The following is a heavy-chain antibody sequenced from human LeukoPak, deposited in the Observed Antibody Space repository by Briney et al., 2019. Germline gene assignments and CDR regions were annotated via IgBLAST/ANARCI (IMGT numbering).Heavy chain of an antibody. J-gene: IGHJ3*02. V-gene: IGHV3-23*01. CDR3: AKSLAWCSGGSCYPARTVEAFDI. D-gene: IGHD2-15*01. CDR1: GFTFSSYA. CDR2: ISGSGGRT. Sequence: GGSLRLSCVASGFTFSSYAMSWVRQAPGKGLEWVSGISGSGGRTYYADSVKGRFTVSRDNSKNTLYLQMNSLRAEDTAVYYCAKSLAWCSGGSCYPARTVEAFDIWGQGTMVTVSS.